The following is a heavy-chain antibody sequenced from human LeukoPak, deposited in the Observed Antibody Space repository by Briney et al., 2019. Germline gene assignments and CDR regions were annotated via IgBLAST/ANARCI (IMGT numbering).Heavy chain of an antibody. J-gene: IGHJ4*02. V-gene: IGHV1-8*01. CDR1: GYTFISYD. CDR2: MNPDSGNT. D-gene: IGHD2-15*01. CDR3: ARDLRGGSDY. Sequence: ASVKVSCKASGYTFISYDINWVRQATGQGLEWMGWMNPDSGNTGYAQKFQGRVTMTRDMSTSTVYMELSSLRSEDTAVYYCARDLRGGSDYWGQGTLVTVSS.